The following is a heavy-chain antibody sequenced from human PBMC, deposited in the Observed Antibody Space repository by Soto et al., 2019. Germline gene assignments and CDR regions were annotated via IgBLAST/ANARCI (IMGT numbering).Heavy chain of an antibody. Sequence: SVKVSGKASGYTFTGYYMHWVRQAPGQGLEWMGRINPNSGGTNYAQKFQGRVTMTRDTSISTAYMELSRLRSDDTAVYYCAREEPSHAFDIWGQGTMVTVSS. J-gene: IGHJ3*02. CDR1: GYTFTGYY. V-gene: IGHV1-2*06. CDR3: AREEPSHAFDI. CDR2: INPNSGGT.